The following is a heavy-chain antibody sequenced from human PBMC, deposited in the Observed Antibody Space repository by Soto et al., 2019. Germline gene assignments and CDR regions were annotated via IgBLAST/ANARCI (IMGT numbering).Heavy chain of an antibody. V-gene: IGHV1-18*04. CDR2: ISAYNGNT. J-gene: IGHJ6*02. Sequence: ASVKVSCKASGYTFTSYGISWVRQAPGQGLEWMGWISAYNGNTNYAQKLQGRVTMTTDTSTSTAYMGLRSLRSDDTAVYYCARKGGSGSYYGSDYYYGMDVWGQGTTVTVSS. CDR3: ARKGGSGSYYGSDYYYGMDV. D-gene: IGHD3-10*01. CDR1: GYTFTSYG.